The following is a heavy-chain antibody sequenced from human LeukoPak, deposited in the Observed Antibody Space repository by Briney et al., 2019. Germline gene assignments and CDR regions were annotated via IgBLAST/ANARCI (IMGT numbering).Heavy chain of an antibody. CDR3: TTDTLGARDS. Sequence: GGSLRLSCAASGYTFSRYWMHWVRQGPGKGLVWVSRINEDGSSTSYAESVRGRFTISRDNAKNTLYLQMNSLRAEDAAVYYCTTDTLGARDSWGQGTLVTVSS. V-gene: IGHV3-74*01. CDR2: INEDGSST. J-gene: IGHJ4*02. D-gene: IGHD4-17*01. CDR1: GYTFSRYW.